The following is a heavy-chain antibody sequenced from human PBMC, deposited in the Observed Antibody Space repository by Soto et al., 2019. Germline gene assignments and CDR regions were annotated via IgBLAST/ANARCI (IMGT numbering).Heavy chain of an antibody. CDR2: IWSDGTNK. V-gene: IGHV3-33*01. J-gene: IGHJ4*02. Sequence: GGSLRLSCAACGSFFTGYGMPWVRQAPGKGLECVAAIWSDGTNKYYGDSLKGRFTISIDNSKNKLYLEMNSLRVEDTAVYYYARDGIGGPTSGGYLASGGKGTLVPVSS. CDR1: GSFFTGYG. CDR3: ARDGIGGPTSGGYLAS. D-gene: IGHD2-15*01.